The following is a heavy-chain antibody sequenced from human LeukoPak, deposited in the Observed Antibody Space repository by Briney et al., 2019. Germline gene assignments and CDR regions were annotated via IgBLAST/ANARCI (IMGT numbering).Heavy chain of an antibody. D-gene: IGHD3-10*01. CDR3: VGPDSQFDC. J-gene: IGHJ4*02. CDR2: ISADSLHI. CDR1: GFTFSDES. V-gene: IGHV3-21*01. Sequence: GGSLRLSCAASGFTFSDESMNWVRQAPGKGLEWVSSISADSLHIFYADSVRGRFTISRDNAKNSLYLQMNNLRVEDTAVYYCVGPDSQFDCWGQGTLVTVSS.